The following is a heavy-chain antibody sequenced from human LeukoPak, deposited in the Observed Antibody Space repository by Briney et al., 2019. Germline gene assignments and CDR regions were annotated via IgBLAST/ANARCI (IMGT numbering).Heavy chain of an antibody. J-gene: IGHJ6*02. D-gene: IGHD2-2*01. Sequence: SGGSLRLSCAASGFTFSSYAMHWVRQAPGKGLEWVAVISYDGSNKYYADSVKGRFTTSRDNSKNTLYLQMNSLRAEDTAVYYCARDLGYCSSTSCFYGMDVWGQGTTVTVSS. V-gene: IGHV3-30-3*01. CDR2: ISYDGSNK. CDR1: GFTFSSYA. CDR3: ARDLGYCSSTSCFYGMDV.